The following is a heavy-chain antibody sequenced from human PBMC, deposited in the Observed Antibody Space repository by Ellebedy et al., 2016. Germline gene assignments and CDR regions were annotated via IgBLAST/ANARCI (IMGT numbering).Heavy chain of an antibody. CDR1: GFTFSSYG. CDR2: IWYDGSNK. J-gene: IGHJ6*02. D-gene: IGHD2-2*01. V-gene: IGHV3-33*08. Sequence: GGSLRLSCAASGFTFSSYGMHWVRQAPGKGLEWVAVIWYDGSNKYYADSVKGRFTISRDNSKNTLYLQMNSLRAEDTAVYYCAREPLYCSSTSCHQKYYYYYGMDVWGQGTTVTVSS. CDR3: AREPLYCSSTSCHQKYYYYYGMDV.